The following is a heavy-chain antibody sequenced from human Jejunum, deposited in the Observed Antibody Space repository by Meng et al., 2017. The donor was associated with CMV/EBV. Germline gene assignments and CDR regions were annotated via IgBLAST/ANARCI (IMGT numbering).Heavy chain of an antibody. V-gene: IGHV7-4-1*02. Sequence: VQSVPSASALKNPGASGTVSWKASGYIFTNYAMNWVRQAPGQGLEWMGWINTNTGNPYYAQDFTGRFVISLDTSVSTAYLQISGLKAEDTAVYYCAPGPANDYRSSYYFDYWGQGTLVTVSS. CDR1: GYIFTNYA. J-gene: IGHJ4*02. CDR2: INTNTGNP. CDR3: APGPANDYRSSYYFDY. D-gene: IGHD4-11*01.